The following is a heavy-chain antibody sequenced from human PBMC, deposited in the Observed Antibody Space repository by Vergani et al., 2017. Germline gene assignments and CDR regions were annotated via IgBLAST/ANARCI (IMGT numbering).Heavy chain of an antibody. CDR2: ISWYGGST. CDR3: AKDLGGIEGVYYYYYGMDV. CDR1: GFTFDDYT. J-gene: IGHJ6*02. Sequence: EVQLVESGGVVVQPGGSLRLSCAASGFTFDDYTMHWVRQAPGKGLEWGSLISWYGGSTYYADSVKGGFTTSRDNSKNSLYLQMNSLRTEDTALYYCAKDLGGIEGVYYYYYGMDVWGQGTTLTVSS. V-gene: IGHV3-43*01. D-gene: IGHD3-10*01.